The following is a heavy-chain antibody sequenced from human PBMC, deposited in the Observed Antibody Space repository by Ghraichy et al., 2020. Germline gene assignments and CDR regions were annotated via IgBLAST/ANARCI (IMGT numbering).Heavy chain of an antibody. V-gene: IGHV3-30*18. D-gene: IGHD2-2*01. CDR1: GFTFSSYG. J-gene: IGHJ6*02. Sequence: GGSLRLSCAASGFTFSSYGMHWVRQAPGKGLEWVAVISYDGSNKYYADSVKGRFTISRDNSKNTLYLQMNSLRAEDTAVYYCAKDSSTTSATFYYYYYGMDVWGQGTTVTVSS. CDR2: ISYDGSNK. CDR3: AKDSSTTSATFYYYYYGMDV.